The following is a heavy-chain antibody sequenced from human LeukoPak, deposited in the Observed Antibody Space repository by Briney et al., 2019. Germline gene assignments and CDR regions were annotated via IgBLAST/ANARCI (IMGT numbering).Heavy chain of an antibody. CDR1: GYNFKTSG. J-gene: IGHJ4*02. Sequence: ASVKVSCKTSGYNFKTSGITWVRQAPGQGLEWMGRISAQTGERHYAEKLQGRVTMTTDTSRSTGYMELKSLTSDDTAVYYCAREVWSRDIGSLFDYWGQGTLVIVSS. CDR2: ISAQTGER. V-gene: IGHV1-18*04. D-gene: IGHD1-26*01. CDR3: AREVWSRDIGSLFDY.